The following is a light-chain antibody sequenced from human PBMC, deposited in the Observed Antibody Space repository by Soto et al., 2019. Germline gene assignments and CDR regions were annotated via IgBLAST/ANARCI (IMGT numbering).Light chain of an antibody. CDR2: DVS. J-gene: IGLJ2*01. CDR3: SSYTSSSRSVV. Sequence: QSVLTQPASVSGSPGQSITISCTGTSSDVGGYNYVSWYQQHPGKDPKLMIYDVSNRPSGVSNRFSGSKSGNTASLTISGLQAEDEADYYCSSYTSSSRSVVFGGGTKLTVL. CDR1: SSDVGGYNY. V-gene: IGLV2-14*01.